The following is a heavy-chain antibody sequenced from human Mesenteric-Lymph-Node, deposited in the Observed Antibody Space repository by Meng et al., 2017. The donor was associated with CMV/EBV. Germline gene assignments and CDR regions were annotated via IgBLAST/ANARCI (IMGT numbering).Heavy chain of an antibody. D-gene: IGHD6-13*01. CDR2: MNPNSGDT. V-gene: IGHV1-2*06. CDR3: ARDRQNRAAIGKLHYYYGMDV. J-gene: IGHJ6*02. Sequence: ASVKVSCEASGYIFTAYYMHWVRQVPGQGPEWMGRMNPNSGDTNYAPKFQGRVAMTRDTSSRIVYIELRSLRFDDTAVYYCARDRQNRAAIGKLHYYYGMDVWGQGTTVTVSS. CDR1: GYIFTAYY.